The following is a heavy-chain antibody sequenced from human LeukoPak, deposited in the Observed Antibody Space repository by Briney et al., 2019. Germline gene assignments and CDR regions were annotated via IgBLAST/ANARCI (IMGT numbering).Heavy chain of an antibody. Sequence: PGGSLRLSCAASGFTFSSYEMNWVRQAPGKGLEWVSYITSSGSTIYYADSVKGRFTISRDNAKNSQYLQMNSLRAEDTAVYYCAIPTYYYDSSGQGYWGQGTLVTVSS. J-gene: IGHJ4*02. V-gene: IGHV3-48*03. CDR3: AIPTYYYDSSGQGY. CDR1: GFTFSSYE. CDR2: ITSSGSTI. D-gene: IGHD3-22*01.